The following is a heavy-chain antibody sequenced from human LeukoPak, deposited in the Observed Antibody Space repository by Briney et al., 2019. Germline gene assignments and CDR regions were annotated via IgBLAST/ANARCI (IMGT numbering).Heavy chain of an antibody. CDR2: IKQDGSEK. V-gene: IGHV3-7*01. D-gene: IGHD3-22*01. CDR1: GFTFSSYA. J-gene: IGHJ4*01. CDR3: ARDYYYDSSDY. Sequence: PGGSLRLSCAASGFTFSSYAMSWVRQAPGKGLEWVANIKQDGSEKYYVDSVKGRFTISRDNAKNSLYLQMNSLRAEDTAVYYCARDYYYDSSDYWGHGTLVTVSS.